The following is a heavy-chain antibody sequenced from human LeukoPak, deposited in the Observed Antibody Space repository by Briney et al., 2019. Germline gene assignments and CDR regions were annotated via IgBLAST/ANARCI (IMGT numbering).Heavy chain of an antibody. CDR3: ARGPGREEDWFDP. CDR1: GGSIINYY. J-gene: IGHJ5*02. D-gene: IGHD3-10*01. V-gene: IGHV4-59*01. Sequence: SETLSLTCTVSGGSIINYYWSWIRQPPGKGLEWIGYIFYSGSTNYNPSLKSRVTMSVDTSKNQFSLKLSSVTAADTAVYYCARGPGREEDWFDPWGQGTLVTVSS. CDR2: IFYSGST.